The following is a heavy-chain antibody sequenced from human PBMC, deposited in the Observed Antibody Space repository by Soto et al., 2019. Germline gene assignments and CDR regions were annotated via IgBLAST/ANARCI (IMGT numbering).Heavy chain of an antibody. Sequence: VQLVQSGGEVKKPGASVKVSCKASGYTFTLYVINWVRQAPGQGLEWMGWIRPDNGNTNYAQKLQGRVTMTTATSTRTAYMELRSLRSDDTAVYYCARALGYSGYAGMDVWGQGTTVTVSS. V-gene: IGHV1-18*01. CDR2: IRPDNGNT. J-gene: IGHJ6*02. CDR1: GYTFTLYV. D-gene: IGHD5-12*01. CDR3: ARALGYSGYAGMDV.